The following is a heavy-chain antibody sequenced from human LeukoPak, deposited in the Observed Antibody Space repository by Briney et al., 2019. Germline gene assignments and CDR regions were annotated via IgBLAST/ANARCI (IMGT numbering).Heavy chain of an antibody. CDR2: IYYSGST. Sequence: SETLSLTCTVSGGSISSGGYYWSWIRQQPGKGLEWIGYIYYSGSTYYNPSLKSRVTISVDTSKNQFSLKLSSVTAADTAVYYCARAERFRGWGFDYWGQGTLVTVSS. CDR1: GGSISSGGYY. V-gene: IGHV4-31*03. CDR3: ARAERFRGWGFDY. J-gene: IGHJ4*02. D-gene: IGHD3-16*01.